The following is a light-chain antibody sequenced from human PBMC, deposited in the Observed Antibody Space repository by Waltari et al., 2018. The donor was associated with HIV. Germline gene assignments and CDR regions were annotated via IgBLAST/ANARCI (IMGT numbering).Light chain of an antibody. CDR3: QAWDSSTGGV. J-gene: IGLJ2*01. CDR1: TLGDKY. Sequence: SSEMTQPPSVSVSPGQTASITCSGDTLGDKYASWYQQKPGQSPVLVLYQDNKRPSGIPERFSGSNSGNTATLTISGTQAMEEADYYCQAWDSSTGGVVGGGTKLTVL. V-gene: IGLV3-1*01. CDR2: QDN.